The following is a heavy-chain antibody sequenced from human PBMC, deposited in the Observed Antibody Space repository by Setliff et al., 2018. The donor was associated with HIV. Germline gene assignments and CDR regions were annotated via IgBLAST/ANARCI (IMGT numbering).Heavy chain of an antibody. CDR2: IYSDGRT. Sequence: AGGSLRLSCAASGFTLRSYAMNWVRQAPGKGLEWVSFIYSDGRTYYAESVKGRFTISRDDSKNTLYLQMHSLRVDDTAAYYCAKGVKWLAPWGQGIQVTVSS. D-gene: IGHD3-16*01. J-gene: IGHJ5*02. CDR3: AKGVKWLAP. V-gene: IGHV3-23*01. CDR1: GFTLRSYA.